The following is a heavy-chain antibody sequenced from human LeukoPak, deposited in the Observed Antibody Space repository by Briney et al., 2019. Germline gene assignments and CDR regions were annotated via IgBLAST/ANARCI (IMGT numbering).Heavy chain of an antibody. D-gene: IGHD6-19*01. CDR1: GGSFSGYY. Sequence: KTSETLSLTCAVYGGSFSGYYCSWIRQPPGKGLEWIGEINHSGSTNYNPSLKSRVTISVDTSKNQFSLKLSSVTAADTAVYYCARRWYSSGFDYWGQGTLVTVSS. J-gene: IGHJ4*02. V-gene: IGHV4-34*01. CDR3: ARRWYSSGFDY. CDR2: INHSGST.